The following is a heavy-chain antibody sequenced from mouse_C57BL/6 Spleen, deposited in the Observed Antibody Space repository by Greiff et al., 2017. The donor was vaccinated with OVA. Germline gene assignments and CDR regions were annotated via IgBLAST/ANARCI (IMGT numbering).Heavy chain of an antibody. J-gene: IGHJ4*01. CDR1: GYTFTSYW. Sequence: QVQLQQPGAELVKPGASVKLSCKASGYTFTSYWMHWVKQRPGQGLEWIGMIHPNSGSTNYNEKFKSKATLTVDKSSSTAYMQLSSLTSEDSAVYYCARAEGRLRPYAMDYWGQGTSVTVSS. CDR2: IHPNSGST. CDR3: ARAEGRLRPYAMDY. V-gene: IGHV1-64*01. D-gene: IGHD2-4*01.